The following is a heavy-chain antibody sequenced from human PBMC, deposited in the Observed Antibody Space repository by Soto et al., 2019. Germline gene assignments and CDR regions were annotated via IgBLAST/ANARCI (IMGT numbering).Heavy chain of an antibody. Sequence: ASVKGSCKDSGYTFTGHGISWVRQAPGQGIEWMGWISAYNGKTNYAKKLQGRVTMNTDTSTSPAYMELTSMRSDDTAEYYCARDRLAAAGTPSLDAFDICGQGTMVTVSS. CDR1: GYTFTGHG. J-gene: IGHJ3*02. D-gene: IGHD6-13*01. CDR2: ISAYNGKT. CDR3: ARDRLAAAGTPSLDAFDI. V-gene: IGHV1-18*01.